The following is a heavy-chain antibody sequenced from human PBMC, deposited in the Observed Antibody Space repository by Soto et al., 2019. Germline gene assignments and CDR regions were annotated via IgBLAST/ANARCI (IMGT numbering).Heavy chain of an antibody. J-gene: IGHJ5*02. Sequence: QVQLVQSGDEVKKPGSSVKVSCKASGGSFSSYAFSWVRQAPGQGLEWMGGIIPSFGTPNYAQRFQGRVTLSADESTTTVYMDLRRLRSEDTAVYYCARGSSSTVGPTGWFDPWGQGTLVTVSS. CDR2: IIPSFGTP. D-gene: IGHD1-26*01. CDR3: ARGSSSTVGPTGWFDP. V-gene: IGHV1-69*01. CDR1: GGSFSSYA.